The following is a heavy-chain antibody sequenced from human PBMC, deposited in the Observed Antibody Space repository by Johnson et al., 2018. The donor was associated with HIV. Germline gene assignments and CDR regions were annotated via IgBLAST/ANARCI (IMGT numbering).Heavy chain of an antibody. D-gene: IGHD3-3*01. V-gene: IGHV3-53*01. CDR2: IYTGGTT. CDR1: GFTVSSNY. J-gene: IGHJ3*02. Sequence: EVQLVESGGGVVQPGGSLRLSCAASGFTVSSNYMSWVRQAPGKGLEWVSVIYTGGTTYYADSVKGRFTISRDNSKNTLYLQMNSLRAEDTAVYYCARESGHAFDIWGQGTMVTVSS. CDR3: ARESGHAFDI.